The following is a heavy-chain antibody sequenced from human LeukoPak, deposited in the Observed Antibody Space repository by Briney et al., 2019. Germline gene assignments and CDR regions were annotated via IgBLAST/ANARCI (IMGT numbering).Heavy chain of an antibody. Sequence: GRSLRLSCAASGFTFSGYWMHWVRHAPGKGLEWVSRINIDGANTNYADSVKGRFTISRDNAKNTLHLQMNSLGADDTAVYYCVRGAVGTGVWFDPWGQGTLVTVSS. D-gene: IGHD1-26*01. V-gene: IGHV3-74*01. J-gene: IGHJ5*02. CDR1: GFTFSGYW. CDR2: INIDGANT. CDR3: VRGAVGTGVWFDP.